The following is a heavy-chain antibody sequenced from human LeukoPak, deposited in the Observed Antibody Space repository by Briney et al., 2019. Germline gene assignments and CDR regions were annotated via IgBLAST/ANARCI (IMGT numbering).Heavy chain of an antibody. CDR1: GYSFTSYW. CDR2: IYPGDSDT. V-gene: IGHV5-51*01. D-gene: IGHD2-15*01. Sequence: GESLKISCKGSGYSFTSYWIGWVRQMPGKGLEWMGIIYPGDSDTRYSLSFQGQVTISADKSISTAYLQWSSLKASDTAMYYCATSGLDIGYCSGGSCYSGSFDAFDIWGQGTMVTVSS. J-gene: IGHJ3*02. CDR3: ATSGLDIGYCSGGSCYSGSFDAFDI.